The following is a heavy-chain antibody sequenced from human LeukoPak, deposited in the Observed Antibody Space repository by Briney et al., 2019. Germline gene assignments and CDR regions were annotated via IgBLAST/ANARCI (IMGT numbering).Heavy chain of an antibody. CDR1: GDSISSSSYY. CDR3: ASGGEQLWPYEPFSS. Sequence: SETLSLTCTVSGDSISSSSYYWGWIRQPPGKGLEWIGTFYYGGSTYHNPPLKSRVTISVDTSKNQFSLRLSSVTAADTALYYCASGGEQLWPYEPFSSWGQGTLVTVSS. J-gene: IGHJ5*02. D-gene: IGHD5-18*01. CDR2: FYYGGST. V-gene: IGHV4-39*01.